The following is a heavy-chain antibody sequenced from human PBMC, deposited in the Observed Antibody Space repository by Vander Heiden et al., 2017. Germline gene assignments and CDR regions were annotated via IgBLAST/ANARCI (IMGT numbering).Heavy chain of an antibody. CDR3: ARAPGLFVVVVADYPFPFDY. Sequence: QVQLVESGGGVVQPGRSLRFSCSASGFTYRSYPMHWVRQAPGKGLEWVAGISYDGSNKYYADSVKGRFTISRDNSKNPLYLQMNSLRAEDTAVYYCARAPGLFVVVVADYPFPFDYWGQGTLVTVSS. CDR2: ISYDGSNK. D-gene: IGHD2-15*01. CDR1: GFTYRSYP. J-gene: IGHJ4*02. V-gene: IGHV3-30*01.